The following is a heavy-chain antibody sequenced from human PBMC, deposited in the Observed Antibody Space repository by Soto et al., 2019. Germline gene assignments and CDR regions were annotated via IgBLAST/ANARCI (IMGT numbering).Heavy chain of an antibody. J-gene: IGHJ4*02. CDR1: GGSISNYY. Sequence: QVQLQESGPGLVKPSETLSLTCAVSGGSISNYYWSWIRQSPGKGLQWIGYIYYSGSTSYNPSLKSRVSISVDTSRNQFSLKLTSVTAADTALYYCARSSYRYFDYWGQGTPVTVSS. V-gene: IGHV4-59*01. CDR2: IYYSGST. CDR3: ARSSYRYFDY.